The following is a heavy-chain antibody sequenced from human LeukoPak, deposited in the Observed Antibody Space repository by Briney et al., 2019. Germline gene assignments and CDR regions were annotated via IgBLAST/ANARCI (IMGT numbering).Heavy chain of an antibody. CDR2: IYYSGST. D-gene: IGHD3-10*01. V-gene: IGHV4-30-4*01. J-gene: IGHJ5*02. Sequence: SETLSLTCTVSGGSISSGDYYWSWIRQPPGKGLEWIGYIYYSGSTYYNPSLKSRVTISVDTSKNQFSLKLSSVTAADTAVYYCARDGRWFGLNWFDPWGQGTLVTVSS. CDR3: ARDGRWFGLNWFDP. CDR1: GGSISSGDYY.